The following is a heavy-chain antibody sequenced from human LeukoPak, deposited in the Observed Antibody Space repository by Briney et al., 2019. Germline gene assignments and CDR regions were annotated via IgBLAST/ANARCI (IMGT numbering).Heavy chain of an antibody. Sequence: GGSLRLSCAASGFTFSSYAMSWVRQAPGKGLEWVSAISGSGGSTYYADSVKGRFTISRDNAKNSLYLQMNSLRAEDTAVYYCARVFSIPRYYFDYWGQGTLVTVSS. CDR2: ISGSGGST. V-gene: IGHV3-23*01. J-gene: IGHJ4*02. CDR3: ARVFSIPRYYFDY. D-gene: IGHD2-2*02. CDR1: GFTFSSYA.